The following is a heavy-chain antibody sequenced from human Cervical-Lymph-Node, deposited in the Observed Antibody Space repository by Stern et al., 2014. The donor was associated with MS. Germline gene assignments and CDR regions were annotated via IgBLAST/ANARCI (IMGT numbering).Heavy chain of an antibody. V-gene: IGHV1-69*01. D-gene: IGHD1-1*01. Sequence: QVQLVQSGAAVKKPGSSVKVSCKASGGTFSSQGISWVRQAPGQGLEWLGGIIPILGAAHYAQKLQGRVTITADESTSTVYMELRSLRAEDTAVYYCARDEIGQTATHYYYYGMDVWGQGTTVTVSS. J-gene: IGHJ6*02. CDR1: GGTFSSQG. CDR2: IIPILGAA. CDR3: ARDEIGQTATHYYYYGMDV.